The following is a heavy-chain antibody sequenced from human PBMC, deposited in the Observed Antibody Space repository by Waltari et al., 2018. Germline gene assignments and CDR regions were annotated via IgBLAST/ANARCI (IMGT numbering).Heavy chain of an antibody. J-gene: IGHJ6*02. D-gene: IGHD6-13*01. V-gene: IGHV3-30-3*01. CDR3: ARVAAAGTLYYYYGMDV. Sequence: QVQLVESGGGVVQPGRSLRLSCAASGFTFSSYAMHWVRQAPGQGLEWVAVIASDGSNKYYADSGKGRFTISRDNSKNTLYLQMNSRRAEDTAVYYCARVAAAGTLYYYYGMDVWGQGTTVTVSS. CDR1: GFTFSSYA. CDR2: IASDGSNK.